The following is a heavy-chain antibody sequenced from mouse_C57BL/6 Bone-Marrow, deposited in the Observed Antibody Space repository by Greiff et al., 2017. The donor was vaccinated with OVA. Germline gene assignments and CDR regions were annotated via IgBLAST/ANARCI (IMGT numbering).Heavy chain of an antibody. V-gene: IGHV1-42*01. CDR3: ARGIYGNYAMDY. D-gene: IGHD2-1*01. CDR2: INPSTGGT. Sequence: VQLKESGPELVKPGASVKISCKASGYSFTGYYMNWVKQSPEKSLEWIGGINPSTGGTTYNQKFKAKATLTVDKSSSTAYMQLKSLTSEDSAVYYCARGIYGNYAMDYWGQGTSVTVSS. J-gene: IGHJ4*01. CDR1: GYSFTGYY.